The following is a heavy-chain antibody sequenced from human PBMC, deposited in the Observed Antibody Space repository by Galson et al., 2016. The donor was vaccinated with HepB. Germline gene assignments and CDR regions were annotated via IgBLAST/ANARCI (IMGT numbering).Heavy chain of an antibody. CDR1: GGSISSSDW. D-gene: IGHD2/OR15-2a*01. J-gene: IGHJ4*02. Sequence: ETLSLTCAVSGGSISSSDWWSWVRQPPGQGLEWIGQIFHSGRANYTPSLASRVTISIDTSNNHFSLRLTSVTAADTALYYCARQYWGGPSDYWGQGTLVIVSS. CDR2: IFHSGRA. V-gene: IGHV4-4*02. CDR3: ARQYWGGPSDY.